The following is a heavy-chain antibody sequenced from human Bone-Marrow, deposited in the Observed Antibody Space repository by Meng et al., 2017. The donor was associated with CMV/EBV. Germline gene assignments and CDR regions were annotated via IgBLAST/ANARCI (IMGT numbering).Heavy chain of an antibody. CDR1: GFTFSSYA. CDR2: ISGSGGST. D-gene: IGHD6-6*01. V-gene: IGHV3-23*01. CDR3: ARGDSSSYTPGGY. J-gene: IGHJ4*02. Sequence: GESLKISCAASGFTFSSYAMSWVRQAPGKGLEWVSAISGSGGSTYYADSVKGRFTISRDNSKNTLYLQMNSLRAEDTAVYYCARGDSSSYTPGGYWGQGTLVTVSS.